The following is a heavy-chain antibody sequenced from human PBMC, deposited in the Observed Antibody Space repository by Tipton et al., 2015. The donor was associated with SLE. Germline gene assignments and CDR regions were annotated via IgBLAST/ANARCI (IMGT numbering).Heavy chain of an antibody. CDR2: IHPNSGGT. Sequence: QSGAEVKKPGASVRVSCKGSGYRFSTYGISWVRQAPGQGLEWVGRIHPNSGGTDYTQKFQGRVTLTRDTSINTVYMELSRLRFDDTAVYYCARGDGIAVAAPKFWGQGTLVTVSS. CDR1: GYRFSTYG. J-gene: IGHJ4*02. D-gene: IGHD6-19*01. V-gene: IGHV1-2*06. CDR3: ARGDGIAVAAPKF.